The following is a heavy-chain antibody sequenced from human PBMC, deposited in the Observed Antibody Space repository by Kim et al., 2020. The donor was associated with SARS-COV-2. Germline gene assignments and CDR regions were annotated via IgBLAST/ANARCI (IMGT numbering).Heavy chain of an antibody. CDR3: ARRDCSSTSCYADDAFDY. V-gene: IGHV4-4*02. Sequence: KSRVTISVDKSKNQFALKLSSVTAADTAVYYCARRDCSSTSCYADDAFDYWGQGTLVTVSS. D-gene: IGHD2-2*01. J-gene: IGHJ4*02.